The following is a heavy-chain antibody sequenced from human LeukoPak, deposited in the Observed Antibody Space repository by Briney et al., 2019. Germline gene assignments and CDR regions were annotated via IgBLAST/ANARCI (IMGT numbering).Heavy chain of an antibody. J-gene: IGHJ4*02. V-gene: IGHV3-20*04. CDR3: ARGWDGDYAGYFEY. D-gene: IGHD4-17*01. CDR2: INWNGGNT. CDR1: GFRFDCYG. Sequence: GGSLRLSCVASGFRFDCYGMSWVRQAPGKGLEWVSGINWNGGNTGYGDSVKGRFTISRDNAKNSLYLQMNSLRPEDTAFYYCARGWDGDYAGYFEYWGQGTLVTVSS.